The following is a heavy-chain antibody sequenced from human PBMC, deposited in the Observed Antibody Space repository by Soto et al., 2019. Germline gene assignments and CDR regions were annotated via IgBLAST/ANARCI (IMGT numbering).Heavy chain of an antibody. J-gene: IGHJ4*02. CDR2: INPSGGST. Sequence: ASVKVSCKASGYTFTSYYMHWVRQAPGQGLEWMGIINPSGGSTSYAQKFQGRVTMTRDTSTSTVYMELSSLRSEDTAVYYCARHPNQDTAMVQSGLDYWGQGTLVTVSS. CDR1: GYTFTSYY. CDR3: ARHPNQDTAMVQSGLDY. D-gene: IGHD5-18*01. V-gene: IGHV1-46*01.